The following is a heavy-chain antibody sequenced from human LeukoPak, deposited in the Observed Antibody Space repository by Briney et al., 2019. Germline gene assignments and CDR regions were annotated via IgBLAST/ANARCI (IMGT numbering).Heavy chain of an antibody. CDR1: GYTFTDYY. J-gene: IGHJ2*01. V-gene: IGHV1-2*02. CDR2: INPNSGGT. Sequence: GASVKVSCKATGYTFTDYYMHWVRQAPGQGLEWMGWINPNSGGTNYAQKFQGRVTVTRDTSISTAYMELSRLRSDDTAVYYCARERGVVVPAAPSELRYFDLWGRGTLVTVSS. CDR3: ARERGVVVPAAPSELRYFDL. D-gene: IGHD2-2*01.